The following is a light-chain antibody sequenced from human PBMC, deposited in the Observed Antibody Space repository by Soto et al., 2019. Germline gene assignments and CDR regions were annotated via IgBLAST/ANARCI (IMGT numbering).Light chain of an antibody. V-gene: IGKV3-20*01. J-gene: IGKJ1*01. CDR2: GAS. CDR3: QQYGSSPWT. CDR1: QSVSSSF. Sequence: EIVLTQSPGTLSLSPGERATLSCRASQSVSSSFLAWYRQKPGQAPRLLIYGASSRATGIPDRFSGSGSGTDFTLTISGLEPEDFAVYYCQQYGSSPWTFGQGTKVEIK.